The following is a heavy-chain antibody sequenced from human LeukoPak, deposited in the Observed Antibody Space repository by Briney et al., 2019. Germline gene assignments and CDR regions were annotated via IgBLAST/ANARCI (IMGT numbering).Heavy chain of an antibody. V-gene: IGHV3-64*02. CDR3: ARAGSSCPYCFDY. CDR1: GFTFSSYA. J-gene: IGHJ4*02. CDR2: ISSNGGST. D-gene: IGHD6-13*01. Sequence: PGGSLRLSCSASGFTFSSYAMHWVRQAPGKGLEYVSAISSNGGSTYYADSVKGRFTISRDNSKNTLYLQMGSLRAEDMAVYYCARAGSSCPYCFDYWGQGTLVTVSS.